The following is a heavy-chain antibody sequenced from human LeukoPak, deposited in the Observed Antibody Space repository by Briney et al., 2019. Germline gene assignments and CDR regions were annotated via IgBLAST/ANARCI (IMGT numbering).Heavy chain of an antibody. J-gene: IGHJ4*02. CDR2: MSSSGGST. CDR3: ARYDGSGWYRSDY. D-gene: IGHD6-19*01. V-gene: IGHV3-23*01. CDR1: GFTFSSYA. Sequence: GGSLRLSCAASGFTFSSYAMSWVRQAPGKGLEWVSGMSSSGGSTYYADSVKGRFTISRDSSKNTLYLQMNSLRAEDTAVYYCARYDGSGWYRSDYWGQGTLATVSS.